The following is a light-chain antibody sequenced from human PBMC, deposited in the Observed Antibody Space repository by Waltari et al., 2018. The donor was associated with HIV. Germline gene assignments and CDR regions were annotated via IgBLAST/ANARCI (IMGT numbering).Light chain of an antibody. CDR1: SSNIGSYY. J-gene: IGLJ2*01. CDR2: RNN. V-gene: IGLV1-47*01. Sequence: QSVLTQPPSASGTPGQRVTISCSGSSSNIGSYYVYWYQQLPGTAPKLLIYRNNQRPSGVPDRFSGSTSGTSASLAINGLRSEDEADYYCAAWTDSLTAVVFGGGTKLSVL. CDR3: AAWTDSLTAVV.